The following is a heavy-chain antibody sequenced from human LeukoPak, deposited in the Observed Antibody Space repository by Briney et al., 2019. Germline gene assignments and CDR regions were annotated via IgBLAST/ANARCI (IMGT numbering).Heavy chain of an antibody. V-gene: IGHV3-21*01. Sequence: GGFLRLSCAASGFTFSSYSMNWVRQAPGKGLEWVSSISSSSSYIYYADSVKGRFTISRDNAKNSLYLQMNSLRAEDTAVYYCARDPDIAVAGSWGQGTLVTVSS. D-gene: IGHD6-19*01. CDR1: GFTFSSYS. CDR3: ARDPDIAVAGS. CDR2: ISSSSSYI. J-gene: IGHJ4*02.